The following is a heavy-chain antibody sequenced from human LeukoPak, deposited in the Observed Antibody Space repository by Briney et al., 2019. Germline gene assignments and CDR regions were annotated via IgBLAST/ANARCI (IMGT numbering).Heavy chain of an antibody. J-gene: IGHJ4*02. CDR1: GYTFTSYY. D-gene: IGHD3-10*01. Sequence: ASVKVSCKASGYTFTSYYMHWVRRAPGQGLEWMGIINPSGGSTSYAQKFQGRVTMTRDTSTSTVYMELSSLRSEDTAVYYCARSRITMVRGVGLLGCWGQGTLVTVSS. CDR3: ARSRITMVRGVGLLGC. V-gene: IGHV1-46*01. CDR2: INPSGGST.